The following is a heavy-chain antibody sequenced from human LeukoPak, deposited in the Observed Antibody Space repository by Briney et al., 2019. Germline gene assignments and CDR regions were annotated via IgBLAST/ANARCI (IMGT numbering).Heavy chain of an antibody. D-gene: IGHD2-2*01. V-gene: IGHV3-43*02. CDR3: APLGYCSSTSCRDGIDY. CDR2: ISGDGGST. CDR1: GFTFDDYA. J-gene: IGHJ4*02. Sequence: GGSLRLSCAASGFTFDDYAMHWVRQAPGKGLEWVPLISGDGGSTYYADSVKGRFTISRDNSKNSLYLQMNSLRTEDTALYYCAPLGYCSSTSCRDGIDYWGQGTLVTVSS.